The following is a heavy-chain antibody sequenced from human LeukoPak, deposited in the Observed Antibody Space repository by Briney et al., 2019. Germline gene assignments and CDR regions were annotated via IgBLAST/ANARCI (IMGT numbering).Heavy chain of an antibody. Sequence: PSQTLSVTCTVEGRSISRYYWSWIRQPAGKGLEWIGRIYTSGNTNYNPSLKSRVTISVDKSKNQFSLKLSSVTAADTAVYYCARGRGGASFDYWGQGTLVTVSS. CDR1: GRSISRYY. J-gene: IGHJ4*02. CDR3: ARGRGGASFDY. D-gene: IGHD5-24*01. CDR2: IYTSGNT. V-gene: IGHV4-4*07.